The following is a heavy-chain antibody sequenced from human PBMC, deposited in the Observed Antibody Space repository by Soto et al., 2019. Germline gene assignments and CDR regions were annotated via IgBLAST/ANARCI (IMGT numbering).Heavy chain of an antibody. CDR1: GFTFSSYA. CDR3: ARGSVFRYYYDSSGYWFQH. CDR2: ISGSGGST. D-gene: IGHD3-22*01. V-gene: IGHV3-23*01. J-gene: IGHJ1*01. Sequence: PGGSLRLSCAASGFTFSSYAMSWVRQAPGKGLEWVSAISGSGGSTYYADSVKGRFTISRDNSKNTLYLQMNSLRAEDTAVYYCARGSVFRYYYDSSGYWFQHWGQGTLVTVSS.